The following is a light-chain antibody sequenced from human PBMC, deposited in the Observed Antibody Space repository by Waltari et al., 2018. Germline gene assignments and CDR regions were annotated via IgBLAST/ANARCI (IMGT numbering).Light chain of an antibody. Sequence: QSALTQPASVSGSPGQSITISCPGTSSDVGAYHYVPWYQQRPGRAPKLMISEVSNRPSGVSDRFSGSKSGNTASLTISGLQADDEADYYCSSYTTTSTLVFGTGTKVSVL. V-gene: IGLV2-14*01. CDR1: SSDVGAYHY. CDR2: EVS. CDR3: SSYTTTSTLV. J-gene: IGLJ1*01.